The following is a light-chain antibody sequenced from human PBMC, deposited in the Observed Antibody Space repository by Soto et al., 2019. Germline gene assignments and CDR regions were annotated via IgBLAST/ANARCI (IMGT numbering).Light chain of an antibody. CDR1: QTSSSW. Sequence: DIRLTQTPSTLAAALGEIVAISLQISQTSSSWLVWYQQKPGKAPKLLIYAASSLQSGVPSTFSGSGFGTDFSIRISSMQPEDVATYYCQQRYRTPPITFGPGTRLEIK. J-gene: IGKJ5*01. CDR3: QQRYRTPPIT. CDR2: AAS. V-gene: IGKV1-39*01.